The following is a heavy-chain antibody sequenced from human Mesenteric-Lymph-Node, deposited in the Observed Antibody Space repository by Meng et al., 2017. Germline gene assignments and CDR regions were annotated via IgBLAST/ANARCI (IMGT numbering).Heavy chain of an antibody. J-gene: IGHJ4*02. CDR3: ARDCAEYSSGWYSIDY. D-gene: IGHD6-19*01. CDR2: IYYSGST. V-gene: IGHV4-39*07. Sequence: GSLRLSCTVSGGSISSSSYYWGWIRQPPGKGLEWIGSIYYSGSTYYNPSLKSRVTISVDTSKNQFSLKLSSVTAADTAVYYCARDCAEYSSGWYSIDYWGQGTLVTVSS. CDR1: GGSISSSSYY.